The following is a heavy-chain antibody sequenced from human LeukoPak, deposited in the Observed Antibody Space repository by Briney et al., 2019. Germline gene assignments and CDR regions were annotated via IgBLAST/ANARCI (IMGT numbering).Heavy chain of an antibody. D-gene: IGHD5-12*01. CDR1: GFSFSGFG. V-gene: IGHV3-23*03. CDR2: IYGGGGVI. Sequence: RGSLRLSCAASGFSFSGFGMYWVRQAPRKGLEWVAGIYGGGGVIKYADSVKGRFTISRDNSENTLYLQMHSLRVEDTAIYYCAKDRVPDSGYDIDYWGQGTLVTVSS. CDR3: AKDRVPDSGYDIDY. J-gene: IGHJ4*02.